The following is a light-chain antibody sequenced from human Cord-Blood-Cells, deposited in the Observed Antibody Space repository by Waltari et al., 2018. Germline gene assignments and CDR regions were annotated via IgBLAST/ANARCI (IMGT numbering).Light chain of an antibody. CDR3: QQYGSSPFT. V-gene: IGKV3-20*01. J-gene: IGKJ3*01. CDR1: QRVSSSY. Sequence: EIVLTQSPGTLSLSPGERATLACRASQRVSSSYLAWYQQKPGQAPRRLIYAASSRAPGIPDRFSGSGSRTDFSLTISRLEPEDFAVYYCQQYGSSPFTFGPGTKVDIK. CDR2: AAS.